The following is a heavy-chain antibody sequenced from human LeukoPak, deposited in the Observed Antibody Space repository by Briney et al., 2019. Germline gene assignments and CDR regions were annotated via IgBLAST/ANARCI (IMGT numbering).Heavy chain of an antibody. Sequence: ASVKVSCKASGYTFTGYYMHWVRQAPGQGLEWMGWINPNSGGTNYAQKFQGRVTMTRDTSISTAYMELSRLRSDDTAVYYCARVYASAAGTAFDYWGQGTLVTVSS. CDR1: GYTFTGYY. V-gene: IGHV1-2*02. D-gene: IGHD6-13*01. J-gene: IGHJ4*02. CDR3: ARVYASAAGTAFDY. CDR2: INPNSGGT.